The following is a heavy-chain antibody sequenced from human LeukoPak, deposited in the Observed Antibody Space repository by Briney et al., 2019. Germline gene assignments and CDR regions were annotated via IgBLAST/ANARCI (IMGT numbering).Heavy chain of an antibody. V-gene: IGHV4-59*01. CDR1: GGSISSYY. D-gene: IGHD5-18*01. Sequence: PSETLSLTCTVSGGSISSYYWSWMRQPPGKGLEWIGYIFYSGNTNYNPSLKSRVTISVDPSKNQFSLKLGSVTAADTAVYYCAKESGYSYPTWGQGTLVTVSS. CDR2: IFYSGNT. J-gene: IGHJ4*02. CDR3: AKESGYSYPT.